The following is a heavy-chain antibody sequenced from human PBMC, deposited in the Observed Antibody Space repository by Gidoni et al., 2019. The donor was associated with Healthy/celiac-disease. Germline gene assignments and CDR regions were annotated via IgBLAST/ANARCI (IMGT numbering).Heavy chain of an antibody. J-gene: IGHJ4*02. CDR2: IGTAGDT. D-gene: IGHD1-26*01. CDR1: GFTFSSYD. Sequence: EVQLVESGGGWVQPGGALRVSGAAAGFTFSSYDMHWVRQATGIGLVWVSSIGTAGDTYYPGSVKGLFTISRETAKNSLYLQMNSLRAGDTAVYYCARESVGGGVWDWGQGTLVTVSS. V-gene: IGHV3-13*04. CDR3: ARESVGGGVWD.